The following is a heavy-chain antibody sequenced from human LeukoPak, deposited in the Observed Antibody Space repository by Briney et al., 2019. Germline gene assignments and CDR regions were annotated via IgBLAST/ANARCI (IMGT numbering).Heavy chain of an antibody. CDR1: GDSVSSNSVA. CDR2: IYYRSKWHN. J-gene: IGHJ4*02. V-gene: IGHV6-1*01. D-gene: IGHD5-18*01. CDR3: ARERDGNNYGYVFDY. Sequence: SQTLSLTCAISGDSVSSNSVAWNWIRQSPSRGLEWLGRIYYRSKWHNDYAVSVESRITINPGTTKNRFSLKLNSVTPEDTAVYYCARERDGNNYGYVFDYWGQGTLVTVSS.